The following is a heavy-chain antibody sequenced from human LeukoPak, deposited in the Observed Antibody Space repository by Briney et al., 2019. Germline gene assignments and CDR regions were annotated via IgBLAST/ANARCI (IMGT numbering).Heavy chain of an antibody. D-gene: IGHD6-6*01. CDR1: GGSFSGYY. V-gene: IGHV4-34*01. Sequence: SETLSLTCDVYGGSFSGYYWSWIRQPPGKGLEWIGEINHSGSTNYNPSLKSRVTISVDTSKNQFSLKLSSVTAADTAVYYCARAALGSSSDGPPLVFDYWGQGTLVTVSS. CDR2: INHSGST. CDR3: ARAALGSSSDGPPLVFDY. J-gene: IGHJ4*02.